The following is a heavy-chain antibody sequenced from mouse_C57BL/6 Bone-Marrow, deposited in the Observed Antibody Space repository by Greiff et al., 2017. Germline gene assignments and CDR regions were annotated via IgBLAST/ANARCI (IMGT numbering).Heavy chain of an antibody. D-gene: IGHD2-3*01. CDR2: ISNGGGST. J-gene: IGHJ4*01. V-gene: IGHV5-12*01. CDR3: ARHRDDHYAMYY. Sequence: EVKLMESGGGLVQPGGSLKLSCAASGFTFSDYYMYWVRQTPEKRLEWVAYISNGGGSTYYPDTVKGRFTISRDNAKNTLYLQMSRLKSEATAMYYCARHRDDHYAMYYWGQGNSVTVSA. CDR1: GFTFSDYY.